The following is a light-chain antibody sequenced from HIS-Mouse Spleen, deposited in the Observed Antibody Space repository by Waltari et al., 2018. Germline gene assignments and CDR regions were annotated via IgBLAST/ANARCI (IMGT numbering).Light chain of an antibody. V-gene: IGLV3-10*01. CDR3: YSTDSSGNHWV. CDR2: EDS. Sequence: SYELTPPPSVSVSPGQTARITCSGDALPKTYAYWSQQKSGQAPVLVIYEDSKRPSGIPERFSGSSSGTMATLTISGAQVEDEADYYCYSTDSSGNHWVFGGGTKLTVL. CDR1: ALPKTY. J-gene: IGLJ3*02.